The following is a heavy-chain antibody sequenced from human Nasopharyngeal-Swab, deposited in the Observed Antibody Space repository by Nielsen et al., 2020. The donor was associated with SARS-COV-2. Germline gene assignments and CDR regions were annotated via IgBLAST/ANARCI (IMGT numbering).Heavy chain of an antibody. Sequence: ASVKVSCKASGYTFTGYYIHWVRQAPGQGLEWMGRINPYSGGTNYAQKFQGRVTMTRDTSISTAYMELSRLRSDETAVYYCARDYCGGDCFPDSWGQGTLVTVSS. D-gene: IGHD2-21*02. CDR3: ARDYCGGDCFPDS. J-gene: IGHJ4*02. V-gene: IGHV1-2*06. CDR1: GYTFTGYY. CDR2: INPYSGGT.